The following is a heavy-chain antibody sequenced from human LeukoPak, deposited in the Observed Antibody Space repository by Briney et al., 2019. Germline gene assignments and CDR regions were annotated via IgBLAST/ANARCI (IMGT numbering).Heavy chain of an antibody. V-gene: IGHV4-34*01. Sequence: PSETLSLTCAVYGGSFSGYYWSWIRQPPGKGLEWIGEINHSGSTNYNPSLKSRVTISVDTSKNQFSLKLSSVTAADTAVYYCARMDEHYYDSSGYYHFDYWGQGTLVTVSS. D-gene: IGHD3-22*01. J-gene: IGHJ4*02. CDR2: INHSGST. CDR1: GGSFSGYY. CDR3: ARMDEHYYDSSGYYHFDY.